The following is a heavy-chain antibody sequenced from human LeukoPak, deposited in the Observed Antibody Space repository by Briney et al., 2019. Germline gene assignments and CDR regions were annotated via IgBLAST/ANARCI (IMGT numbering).Heavy chain of an antibody. V-gene: IGHV3-23*01. Sequence: GGSLRLSCAASGFTFTTYAMTWVRQAPGKGLEWVSSISPSGSTTYYADSVKGRFTISRDNSKNTLYLQMNSLRAEDTAIYYCAKGASGPDDGGQGTLGTVSA. CDR1: GFTFTTYA. CDR3: AKGASGPDD. CDR2: ISPSGSTT. D-gene: IGHD1-26*01. J-gene: IGHJ4*02.